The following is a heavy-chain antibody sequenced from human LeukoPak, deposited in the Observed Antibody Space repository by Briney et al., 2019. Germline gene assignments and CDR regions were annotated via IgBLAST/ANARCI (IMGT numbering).Heavy chain of an antibody. Sequence: PSETLSLTCTVSGGSLSRGSYLWGCLRQSPGRGREWIGSISYSGSTYYNPSLETRVTVSVNTSKNQFALTVTSVTAADTAVYYCATWVGNRNSFDPWGQGTLVTVSS. CDR2: ISYSGST. V-gene: IGHV4-39*06. J-gene: IGHJ5*02. CDR1: GGSLSRGSYL. D-gene: IGHD1-1*01. CDR3: ATWVGNRNSFDP.